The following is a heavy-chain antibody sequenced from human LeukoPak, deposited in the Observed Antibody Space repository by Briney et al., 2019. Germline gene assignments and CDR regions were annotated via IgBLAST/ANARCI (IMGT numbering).Heavy chain of an antibody. CDR1: GGSISSYY. CDR3: ARLRFLVGAFDI. Sequence: SETLSLTCTVSGGSISSYYWSWIRQPAGKGLEWIGRIYTSGSTNYNPSLKSRVTISVDTSKNQFSLKLSSVTAADTAVYYCARLRFLVGAFDIWGQGTMVTVSS. D-gene: IGHD3-3*01. V-gene: IGHV4-4*07. J-gene: IGHJ3*02. CDR2: IYTSGST.